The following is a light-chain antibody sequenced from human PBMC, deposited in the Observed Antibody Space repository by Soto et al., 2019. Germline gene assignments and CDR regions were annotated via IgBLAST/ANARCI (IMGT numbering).Light chain of an antibody. CDR1: QSVSSSY. CDR2: GAS. J-gene: IGKJ5*01. CDR3: QQYNNWPLIT. Sequence: EIVLTQSPGTLSLSPGERAPLSCRASQSVSSSYLAWYQQKPGQAPRLLIYGASTRATGLPARFRGSGSGTEFTLTISSLQSEDFAVYYCQQYNNWPLITFGQGTRLEIK. V-gene: IGKV3-15*01.